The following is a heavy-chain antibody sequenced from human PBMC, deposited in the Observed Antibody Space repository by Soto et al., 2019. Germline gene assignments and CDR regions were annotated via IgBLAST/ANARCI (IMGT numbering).Heavy chain of an antibody. J-gene: IGHJ1*01. CDR2: IYYSGST. V-gene: IGHV4-31*03. Sequence: QVQLQESGPGLVKPSQTLSLTCTVSGGSISSGGYYWSWIRQHPGKGLEWIGYIYYSGSTYYNQSLKSRLTISVDTSKNQFSLKLSSVTAADTAVYYCASVKQWLVRNSDLKYFQHWGQGTLVTVSS. CDR1: GGSISSGGYY. D-gene: IGHD6-19*01. CDR3: ASVKQWLVRNSDLKYFQH.